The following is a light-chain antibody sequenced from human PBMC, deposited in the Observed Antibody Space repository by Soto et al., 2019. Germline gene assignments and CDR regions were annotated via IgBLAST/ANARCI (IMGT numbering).Light chain of an antibody. J-gene: IGLJ3*02. Sequence: QPVLTQSPSASASLGASVKLTCTLSSGHSNYAIAWHQQQPEKGPRYLMMLNSDGSHNKGDGIPDRFSGSSSGAERYLTISSLQSEDEADYYCQTWGTGIRVFGGGTKVTVL. V-gene: IGLV4-69*01. CDR2: LNSDGSH. CDR3: QTWGTGIRV. CDR1: SGHSNYA.